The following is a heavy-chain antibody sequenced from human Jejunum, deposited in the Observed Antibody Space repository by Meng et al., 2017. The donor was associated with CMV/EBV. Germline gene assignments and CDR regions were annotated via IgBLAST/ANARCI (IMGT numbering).Heavy chain of an antibody. CDR2: IYYTGST. J-gene: IGHJ5*02. V-gene: IGHV4-59*01. CDR1: GGSIRDYY. D-gene: IGHD1-14*01. CDR3: ARDVLLGTHNWFDP. Sequence: VSGGSIRDYYWSWIRQPPGKGPEWIGYIYYTGSTDYNPSLKSRVTISVDTSKNQFSLKLNSVTAADTAVYYCARDVLLGTHNWFDPWGRGTLVTVSS.